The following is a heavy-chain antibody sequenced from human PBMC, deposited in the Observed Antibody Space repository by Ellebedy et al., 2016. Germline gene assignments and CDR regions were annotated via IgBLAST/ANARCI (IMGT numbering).Heavy chain of an antibody. CDR2: MNPDGTIT. J-gene: IGHJ3*02. CDR1: GFTFRSYW. V-gene: IGHV3-74*01. D-gene: IGHD3-22*01. Sequence: GESLKISCAASGFTFRSYWMHWVRQAPGKGLVWVSRMNPDGTITAYADSVRGRFTISRDNAKNTLYLQMNSLRAEDTAVYYCTLSYFHDHSGYDAFDIWGQGTMVTVSS. CDR3: TLSYFHDHSGYDAFDI.